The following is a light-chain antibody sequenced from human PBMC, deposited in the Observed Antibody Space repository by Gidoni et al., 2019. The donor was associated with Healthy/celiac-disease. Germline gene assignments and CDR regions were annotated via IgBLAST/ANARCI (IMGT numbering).Light chain of an antibody. J-gene: IGKJ1*01. CDR2: KAS. V-gene: IGKV1-5*03. CDR3: QQYNSYWT. CDR1: QSISSW. Sequence: DIQMPQSPSTLSASVGDRVTITCRASQSISSWLAWYQQKPGKAPKLLIDKASSLESGVPSRFSGSGSGTECTITISSLQPDDCATYYCQQYNSYWTCGQGTKVEIK.